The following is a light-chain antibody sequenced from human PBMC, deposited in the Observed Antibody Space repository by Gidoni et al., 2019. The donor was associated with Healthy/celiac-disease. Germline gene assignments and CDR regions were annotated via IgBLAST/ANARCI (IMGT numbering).Light chain of an antibody. J-gene: IGKJ3*01. CDR1: QSVSSN. Sequence: EIVMTQSPATLSVSPGERATLACRASQSVSSNLAWYQQKPGQAPRLLIYGASTRATGIPARFSGSGSGTEYTLTISRLQSEDFAGYYCHHERFFXPGTKVDIK. CDR3: HHERF. CDR2: GAS. V-gene: IGKV3-15*01.